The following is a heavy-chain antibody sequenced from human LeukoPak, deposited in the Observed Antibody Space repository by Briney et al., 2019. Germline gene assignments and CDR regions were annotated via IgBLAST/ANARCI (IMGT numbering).Heavy chain of an antibody. CDR3: AREYSSSSGRAFDI. J-gene: IGHJ3*02. CDR2: IKQDGSEK. CDR1: GFTFSSYW. D-gene: IGHD6-6*01. Sequence: GGSLRLSCAASGFTFSSYWMSWVRQAPGKGLEWVANIKQDGSEKYYVDSVKGRFTISRDNAKNSLYLQMNSLRAEDTAVYYCAREYSSSSGRAFDIWGQGTMVTVSS. V-gene: IGHV3-7*01.